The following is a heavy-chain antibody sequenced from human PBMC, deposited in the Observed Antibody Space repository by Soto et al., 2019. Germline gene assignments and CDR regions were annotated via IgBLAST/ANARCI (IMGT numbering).Heavy chain of an antibody. D-gene: IGHD2-21*02. CDR1: GASIRITGFY. CDR3: ARTTAARSLDV. CDR2: IYSSGST. V-gene: IGHV4-61*08. J-gene: IGHJ3*01. Sequence: QVQLQESGPGLVKPSETLSLTATVSGASIRITGFYWSWIRQPPGKGLEWIGYIYSSGSTTYNSSXPXXVTISVDTSKNQVSLNLTSVNAADTAMYYCARTTAARSLDVWGHGTMVSVSS.